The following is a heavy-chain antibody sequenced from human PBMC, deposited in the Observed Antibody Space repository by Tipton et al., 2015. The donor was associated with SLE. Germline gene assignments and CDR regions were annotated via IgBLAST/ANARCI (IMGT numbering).Heavy chain of an antibody. Sequence: SLRLSCEVSGFILSSYWMGWVRQAPGKGLEGVANINQDGAAPYYLDSVKGRINISRDNADNSLFLQMRSLRGDDTAIYYCAREKPAAATALEYWGQGTLVTVSS. CDR3: AREKPAAATALEY. D-gene: IGHD6-13*01. CDR1: GFILSSYW. CDR2: INQDGAAP. V-gene: IGHV3-7*01. J-gene: IGHJ4*02.